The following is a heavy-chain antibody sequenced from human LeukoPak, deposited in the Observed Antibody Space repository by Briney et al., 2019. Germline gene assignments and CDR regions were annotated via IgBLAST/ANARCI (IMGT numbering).Heavy chain of an antibody. Sequence: ASVKVSCKVSGYTFTGYYMHWVRQAPGQGLEWMGRINPNSGGTNYAQKFQGRVTMTRDTSISTAYMELSRLRSDDTAVYYCARDLNYYGSGSYYPDYWGQGTLVTVSS. J-gene: IGHJ4*02. CDR1: GYTFTGYY. D-gene: IGHD3-10*01. CDR3: ARDLNYYGSGSYYPDY. V-gene: IGHV1-2*06. CDR2: INPNSGGT.